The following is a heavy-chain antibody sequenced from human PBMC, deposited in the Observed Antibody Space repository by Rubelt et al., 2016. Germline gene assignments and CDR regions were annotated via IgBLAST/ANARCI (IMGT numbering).Heavy chain of an antibody. D-gene: IGHD5-12*01. CDR1: GFSLRSRGVG. CDR2: IYWDDDK. Sequence: QITLKESGPTLAKPTQTLTLTCALSGFSLRSRGVGVGWIRQPPGKALEWLALIYWDDDKRYSPSLETRLAITKDNSRNQVVLTMTRMDPVYTATYYCVHRMYDVKVACRYYFDYWGQGTRLTVSS. V-gene: IGHV2-5*02. CDR3: VHRMYDVKVACRYYFDY. J-gene: IGHJ4*02.